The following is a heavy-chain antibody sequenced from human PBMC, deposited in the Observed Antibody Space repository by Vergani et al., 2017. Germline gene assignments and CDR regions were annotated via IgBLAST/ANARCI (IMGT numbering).Heavy chain of an antibody. J-gene: IGHJ5*02. CDR3: ARDSVLVVAATPGPWFDP. D-gene: IGHD2-15*01. V-gene: IGHV4-39*07. Sequence: QLQLQESGPGLVKPSETLSLTCPVSGGSISSSSYYWGWIRQPPGKGLEWIVSIYYSGLTDYNPSLKSRVTISVDTSKNQFSLKLSSVTAADTAVYYCARDSVLVVAATPGPWFDPWGQGTLVTVSS. CDR2: IYYSGLT. CDR1: GGSISSSSYY.